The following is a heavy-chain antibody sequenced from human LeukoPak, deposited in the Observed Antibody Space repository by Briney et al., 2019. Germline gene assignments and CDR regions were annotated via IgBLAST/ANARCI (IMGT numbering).Heavy chain of an antibody. V-gene: IGHV3-30*14. CDR2: ISYDGSNK. J-gene: IGHJ4*02. CDR3: ARGDDYFDY. Sequence: SGGSLRLSCAASGFTFNNYAMHWVRQAPGKGLEWVAVISYDGSNKYYADSVKGRFTISRDNSKNTLYLQMNSLRAEDTAVYYCARGDDYFDYWGQGTLVTVSS. CDR1: GFTFNNYA. D-gene: IGHD5-24*01.